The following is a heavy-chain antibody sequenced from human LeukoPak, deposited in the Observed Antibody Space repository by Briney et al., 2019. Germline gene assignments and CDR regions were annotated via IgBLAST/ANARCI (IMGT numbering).Heavy chain of an antibody. CDR2: INPSGGST. J-gene: IGHJ4*02. CDR3: AREYGGNSDGVDY. V-gene: IGHV1-46*01. D-gene: IGHD4-23*01. Sequence: ASVNVSCRASGYTFTSYYMHWVPQAPGQGLEWMGIINPSGGSTSYAQKFQGRVTMTRDMSTSTVYMELSSLRSEDTAVYYCAREYGGNSDGVDYWDQGTLVTVSS. CDR1: GYTFTSYY.